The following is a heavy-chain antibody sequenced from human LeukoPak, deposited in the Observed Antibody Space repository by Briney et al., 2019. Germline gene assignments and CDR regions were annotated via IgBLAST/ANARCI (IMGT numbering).Heavy chain of an antibody. V-gene: IGHV3-48*03. CDR3: ARDPLGAQFDY. J-gene: IGHJ4*02. CDR2: ISTSGLTT. Sequence: TGGSLRLSCAASGFSFSSYEMNWVRQAPGKGLEWVSYISTSGLTTYYADSVKGRFTISRDNAKNLVHLQMNSLRAEDTAVYYCARDPLGAQFDYWGQGTLVTVSS. CDR1: GFSFSSYE. D-gene: IGHD1-26*01.